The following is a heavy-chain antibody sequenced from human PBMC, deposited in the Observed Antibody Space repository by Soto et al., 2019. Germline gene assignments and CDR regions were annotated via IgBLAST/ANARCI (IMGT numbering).Heavy chain of an antibody. CDR3: ALLAGTSDY. J-gene: IGHJ4*02. Sequence: KASETLSLTCTVSGGSISSYYWSWIRQPPGKGLEWIGYIYYSGSTNYNPSLKSRVTISVDTSKNQFSLKLSSVTAADTAVYYCALLAGTSDYWGQGTLVTVSS. CDR2: IYYSGST. V-gene: IGHV4-59*01. D-gene: IGHD6-13*01. CDR1: GGSISSYY.